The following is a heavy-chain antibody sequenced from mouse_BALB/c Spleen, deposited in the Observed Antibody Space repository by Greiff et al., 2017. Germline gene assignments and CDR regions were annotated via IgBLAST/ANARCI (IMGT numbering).Heavy chain of an antibody. D-gene: IGHD2-4*01. V-gene: IGHV5-17*02. J-gene: IGHJ2*01. CDR1: GFTFSSFG. Sequence: EVQGVESGGGLVQPGGSRKLSCAASGFTFSSFGMHWVRQAPEKGLEWVAYISSGSSTIYYADTVKGRFTISRDNPKNTLFLQMTSLRSEDTAMYYCAREELRRGFFDYWGQGTTLTVSS. CDR2: ISSGSSTI. CDR3: AREELRRGFFDY.